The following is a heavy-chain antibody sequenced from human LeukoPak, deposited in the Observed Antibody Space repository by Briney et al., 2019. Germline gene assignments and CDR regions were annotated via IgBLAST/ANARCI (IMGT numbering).Heavy chain of an antibody. CDR1: GFIFSRYW. CDR2: INGDGSTL. Sequence: GGSLRLSCAASGFIFSRYWMHWVRQAPGKGLVWVSRINGDGSTLSYADSVKGRFTISRDNAKNTLYLQMNSLRAEDTAVYYCARGVSYYYYGMDVWGQGTTVTVSS. CDR3: ARGVSYYYYGMDV. J-gene: IGHJ6*02. V-gene: IGHV3-74*01.